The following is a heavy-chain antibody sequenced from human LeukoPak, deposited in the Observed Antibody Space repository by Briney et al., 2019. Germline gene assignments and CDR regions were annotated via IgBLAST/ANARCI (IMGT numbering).Heavy chain of an antibody. Sequence: SETLSLTCTVYGDSISSYYWSWIRQPAGKGLEWIGRIHPSGSTNYNPSLKSRVTLSVDTSKNEFSLKLSSVTAADTAVYYCARGPPPDLDYWGRGTLVTVSS. CDR3: ARGPPPDLDY. J-gene: IGHJ4*02. V-gene: IGHV4-4*07. CDR2: IHPSGST. CDR1: GDSISSYY.